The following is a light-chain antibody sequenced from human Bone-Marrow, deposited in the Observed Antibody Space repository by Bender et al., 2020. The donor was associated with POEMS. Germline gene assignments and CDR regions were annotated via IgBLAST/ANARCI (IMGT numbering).Light chain of an antibody. V-gene: IGLV2-14*01. Sequence: QSALTQPASVSGSPGQSITISCTGTNSDVGGYNYVSWYQQHPGKAPKLMIYDVSHRPSGFSVRFSGSKSDNTASLTISGLLAEDEGDYYCSSYTTSRTLVFGTGTAVFVL. CDR3: SSYTTSRTLV. J-gene: IGLJ1*01. CDR1: NSDVGGYNY. CDR2: DVS.